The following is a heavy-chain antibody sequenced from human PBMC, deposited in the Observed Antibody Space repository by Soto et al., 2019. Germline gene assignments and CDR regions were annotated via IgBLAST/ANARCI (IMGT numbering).Heavy chain of an antibody. Sequence: PSETLSLTCTVSGASISSSSYYWGWIRQPPGKGLEWIGSMYYSGNSYYNPSLRSRVTMSVDTSKNQLSLTLSSVTAADTAVYYCARHFGMTTVTSFDYWGQGTLVTVSS. CDR2: MYYSGNS. V-gene: IGHV4-39*01. CDR3: ARHFGMTTVTSFDY. D-gene: IGHD4-17*01. J-gene: IGHJ4*02. CDR1: GASISSSSYY.